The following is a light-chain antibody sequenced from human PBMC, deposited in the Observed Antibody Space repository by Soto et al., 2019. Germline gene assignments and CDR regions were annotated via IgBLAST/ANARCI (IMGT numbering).Light chain of an antibody. Sequence: EVVMTQSPATLSVSPGDTATLSCRASESVSRSLAWYQQKPGQPPRLLIYGASTRATGVPARFSGSGSGTEFTLTISRLQSEDFAVYYCQQYYNWRPRFGQGTKVEIK. J-gene: IGKJ1*01. CDR3: QQYYNWRPR. V-gene: IGKV3-15*01. CDR2: GAS. CDR1: ESVSRS.